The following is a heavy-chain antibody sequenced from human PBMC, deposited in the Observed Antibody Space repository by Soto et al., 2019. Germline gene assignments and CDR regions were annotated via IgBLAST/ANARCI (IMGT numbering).Heavy chain of an antibody. CDR1: GYSFTSLD. Sequence: QVQLVQAGAEVREPGASVKVSCKASGYSFTSLDINWVRQTTGQGLEWMGWMHPSRGRTGYAQTFQGRVTMTRDTSITTASMALSSRTSDDTALYSWARGVTEGVDYWGQGTLVTVSS. CDR3: ARGVTEGVDY. D-gene: IGHD1-26*01. V-gene: IGHV1-8*01. CDR2: MHPSRGRT. J-gene: IGHJ4*02.